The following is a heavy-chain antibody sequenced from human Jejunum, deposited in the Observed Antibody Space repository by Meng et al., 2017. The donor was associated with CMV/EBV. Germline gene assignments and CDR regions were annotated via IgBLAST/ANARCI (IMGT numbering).Heavy chain of an antibody. D-gene: IGHD3-10*01. Sequence: SCEASGFTFSSFAMSWVRQAPGKGLEWVSGSSSGSTYYAGSVKGRFSISRDNSKSTLFLQMNSLRDEDTAVYYRARGLNWLDPWGQGTLVTVSS. CDR2: SSSGST. CDR3: ARGLNWLDP. J-gene: IGHJ5*02. CDR1: GFTFSSFA. V-gene: IGHV3-23*01.